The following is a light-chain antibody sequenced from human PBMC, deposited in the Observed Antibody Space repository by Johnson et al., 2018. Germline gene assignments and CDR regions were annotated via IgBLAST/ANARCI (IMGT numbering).Light chain of an antibody. Sequence: QSVLTQPPSVSAAPGQKVTISCSGSSSNIGNNYVSWYQQLPGTAPKLLIYENNKRPSGIPDRFSGSKSGTSATLGITGLKTGDEADYYCGTWDSSLSAGNVFGTVTKVTDL. CDR3: GTWDSSLSAGNV. J-gene: IGLJ1*01. CDR1: SSNIGNNY. V-gene: IGLV1-51*02. CDR2: ENN.